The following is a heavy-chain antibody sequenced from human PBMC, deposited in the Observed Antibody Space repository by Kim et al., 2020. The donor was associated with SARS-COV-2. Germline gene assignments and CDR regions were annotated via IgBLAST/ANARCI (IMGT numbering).Heavy chain of an antibody. V-gene: IGHV3-9*01. Sequence: GGSLRLSCAASGFTFDDYAMHWVRQAPGKGLEWVSGISWNSGSIGYADSVKGRFTISRDNAKNSLYLQMNSLRAEDTALYYCAKGYSSGWWGYYFDYWG. J-gene: IGHJ4*01. CDR2: ISWNSGSI. D-gene: IGHD6-19*01. CDR3: AKGYSSGWWGYYFDY. CDR1: GFTFDDYA.